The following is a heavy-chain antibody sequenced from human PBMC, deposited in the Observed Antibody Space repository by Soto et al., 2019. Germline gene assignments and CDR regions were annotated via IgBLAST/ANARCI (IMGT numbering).Heavy chain of an antibody. D-gene: IGHD6-19*01. CDR1: GYTFTSYA. Sequence: GASVKVSCKASGYTFTSYAMHWVRQAPGQRLEGMGWINAGNGNTKYSQKFQGRVTITRDTSASTAYMELSSLRSEDTAVYYCARDGAYSSGWYEVFDYWGQGTLVTVSS. CDR3: ARDGAYSSGWYEVFDY. V-gene: IGHV1-3*01. CDR2: INAGNGNT. J-gene: IGHJ4*02.